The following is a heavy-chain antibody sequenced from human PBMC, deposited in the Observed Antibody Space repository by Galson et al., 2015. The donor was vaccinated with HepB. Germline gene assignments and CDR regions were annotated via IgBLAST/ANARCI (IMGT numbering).Heavy chain of an antibody. Sequence: SLRLSCAGSGFIFSTYAMYWVRQAPGKGLEYVSSITTNGHYTYYADSVRGRFTISRDNSKNTLYLQMSSLRAEDTAVYYCSKAESYSESPGRNWGQGTLVTVSS. J-gene: IGHJ1*01. CDR2: ITTNGHYT. CDR3: SKAESYSESPGRN. CDR1: GFIFSTYA. V-gene: IGHV3-64D*06. D-gene: IGHD5-12*01.